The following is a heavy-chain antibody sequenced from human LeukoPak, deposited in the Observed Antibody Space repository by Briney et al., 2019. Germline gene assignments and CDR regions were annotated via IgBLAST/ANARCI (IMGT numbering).Heavy chain of an antibody. V-gene: IGHV4-59*08. D-gene: IGHD5-18*01. CDR1: GGSISSYY. CDR2: IYYSGST. Sequence: SETLSLTCTVSGGSISSYYWSWIRQPPGKGLEWIGNIYYSGSTNYNPSLKSRVTISVDTSKNQFSLKLTSVTAADTAVYYCARSSGGYSYGYLHSWGQGSLVTVSS. CDR3: ARSSGGYSYGYLHS. J-gene: IGHJ4*02.